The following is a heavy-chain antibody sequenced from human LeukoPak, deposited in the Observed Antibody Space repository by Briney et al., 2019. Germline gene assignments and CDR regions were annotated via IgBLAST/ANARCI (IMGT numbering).Heavy chain of an antibody. CDR2: ISASGGST. D-gene: IGHD2-15*01. CDR3: ARTGSGGDLDI. CDR1: GFTFNNYA. Sequence: GGSLRLSCAASGFTFNNYAMTWVRQAPGKGLEWVSTISASGGSTYYSDYVKGRFTISRDNAKSTVYLQMNSLRAEDTAVYYCARTGSGGDLDIWGQGTMVTVSS. V-gene: IGHV3-23*01. J-gene: IGHJ3*02.